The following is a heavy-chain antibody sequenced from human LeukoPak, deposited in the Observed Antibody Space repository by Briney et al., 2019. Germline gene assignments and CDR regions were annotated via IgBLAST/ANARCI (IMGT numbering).Heavy chain of an antibody. CDR1: GGSISPYY. J-gene: IGHJ4*02. Sequence: SETLSLTCTVSGGSISPYYWSWIRQPPGKGLEWIGHIYYSGTTNYNPSLKSRVTILLDTSKNQFSLKLTSVTAADTAVYYCARGRGSSSGSYGYWGQGTLVTVSS. CDR2: IYYSGTT. V-gene: IGHV4-59*01. D-gene: IGHD1-26*01. CDR3: ARGRGSSSGSYGY.